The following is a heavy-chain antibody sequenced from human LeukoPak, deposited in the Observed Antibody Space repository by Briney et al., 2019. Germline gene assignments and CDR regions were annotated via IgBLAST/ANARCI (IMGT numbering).Heavy chain of an antibody. CDR3: AGRPDTAIVPIFDY. V-gene: IGHV1-2*02. Sequence: ASVKVSCKASGYTFTGYYLHWVRQAPGQGLEWMGWVNPNSGGTNYAQKFQGRVTMTGDTSISTAYMELSRLSSDDTAIYYCAGRPDTAIVPIFDYWGQGTLVTVSS. D-gene: IGHD5-18*01. CDR2: VNPNSGGT. J-gene: IGHJ4*02. CDR1: GYTFTGYY.